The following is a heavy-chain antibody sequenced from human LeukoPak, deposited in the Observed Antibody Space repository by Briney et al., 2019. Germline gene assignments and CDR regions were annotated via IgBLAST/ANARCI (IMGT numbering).Heavy chain of an antibody. J-gene: IGHJ4*02. V-gene: IGHV4-39*01. CDR1: GGSISSSSYY. D-gene: IGHD3-10*01. CDR2: IYYSGST. CDR3: ARSLREWFGQLLPLYYFDH. Sequence: SETLSLTCTVSGGSISSSSYYWGWIRQPPGKGLEWIGSIYYSGSTFYNPSLKSRVTISVDTSNNQFSLRLDSVTAADTAVYYCARSLREWFGQLLPLYYFDHWGQGTLVTVSS.